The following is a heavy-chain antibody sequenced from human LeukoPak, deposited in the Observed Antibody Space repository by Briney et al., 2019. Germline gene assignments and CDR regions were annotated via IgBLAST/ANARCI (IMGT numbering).Heavy chain of an antibody. CDR2: TYYKSKWYN. CDR1: GDSVSSNSAA. J-gene: IGHJ4*02. CDR3: ARAPGGASCGGDCYWSLDY. Sequence: SQTLSLTCAISGDSVSSNSAAWNWIRQSPSRGLEWLGRTYYKSKWYNNYAVSVKSRITINPDTSKNQFSLQLNSVTPEDTAVYYCARAPGGASCGGDCYWSLDYWGQGTLVTVSS. V-gene: IGHV6-1*01. D-gene: IGHD2-21*01.